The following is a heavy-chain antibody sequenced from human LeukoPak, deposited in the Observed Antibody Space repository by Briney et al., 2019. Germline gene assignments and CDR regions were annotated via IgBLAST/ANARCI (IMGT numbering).Heavy chain of an antibody. Sequence: GGSLRLSCAASGFTFDDYAMRWVRQAPGKGLEWVSGISWNSGSIGYADSVKGRFTTSRDNAKNSLYLQMNSLRAEDTALYYYAKDMTRRRYSGPHIFDYWGQGTLVTVSS. V-gene: IGHV3-9*01. D-gene: IGHD5-12*01. CDR3: AKDMTRRRYSGPHIFDY. CDR1: GFTFDDYA. J-gene: IGHJ4*02. CDR2: ISWNSGSI.